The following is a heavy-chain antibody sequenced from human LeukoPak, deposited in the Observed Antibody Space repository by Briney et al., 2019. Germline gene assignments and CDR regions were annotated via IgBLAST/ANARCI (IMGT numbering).Heavy chain of an antibody. J-gene: IGHJ5*02. CDR1: GGSFSNNY. CDR3: ARDKEDYSGSGSYYSLS. CDR2: IYTSGNT. Sequence: SETLSLTCTVSGGSFSNNYWSWIRQPAGKGLEWIGRIYTSGNTNYNPSLKSRVTMPVDTSKNQFSLKLTSVTAADTAVYYCARDKEDYSGSGSYYSLSWGQGTLVTVSS. D-gene: IGHD3-10*01. V-gene: IGHV4-4*07.